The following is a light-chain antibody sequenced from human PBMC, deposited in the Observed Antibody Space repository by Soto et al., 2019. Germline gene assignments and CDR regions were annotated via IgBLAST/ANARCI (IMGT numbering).Light chain of an antibody. CDR3: QVWDSSSDLLV. J-gene: IGLJ2*01. CDR1: NIGSKS. V-gene: IGLV3-21*02. CDR2: DDS. Sequence: SYELTQPPSVSVAPGQTARITCGGNNIGSKSVHWYQQKPGQAPVLVVYDDSDRPSGIPERFSGSNSGNTATLTISRVEAGDEADYYCQVWDSSSDLLVFGVGTKLTVL.